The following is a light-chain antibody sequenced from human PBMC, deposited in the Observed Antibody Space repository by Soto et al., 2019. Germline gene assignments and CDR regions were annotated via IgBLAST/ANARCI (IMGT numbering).Light chain of an antibody. CDR2: DVS. V-gene: IGLV2-14*01. CDR3: SSYTRSSTVV. CDR1: SSDVGGYKS. Sequence: QSALTQPASVSGSPGQSITISCSGTSSDVGGYKSVSWYQQHPGKAPKLMIYDVSNRPSGVSNRFSGSKSGNTASLTISGLQAEDEADYYCSSYTRSSTVVFGGGTKLTVL. J-gene: IGLJ2*01.